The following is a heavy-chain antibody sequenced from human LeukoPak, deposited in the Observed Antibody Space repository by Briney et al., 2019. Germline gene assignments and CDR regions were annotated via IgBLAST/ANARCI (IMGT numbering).Heavy chain of an antibody. CDR3: SKKGQNEDYGKPD. Sequence: PGGPLRLSCAASGFTVSNYHINWVRQAPGWGLEWVAAIIHTGVETYYADSVKGRFTISRDNSRSTLYLQMNSLRAEDTAVYYCSKKGQNEDYGKPDWGQGTLVTVSS. V-gene: IGHV3-23*01. J-gene: IGHJ4*02. CDR2: IIHTGVET. D-gene: IGHD4-17*01. CDR1: GFTVSNYH.